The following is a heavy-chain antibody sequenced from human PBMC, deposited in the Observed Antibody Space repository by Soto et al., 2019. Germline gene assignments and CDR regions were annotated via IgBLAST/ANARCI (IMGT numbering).Heavy chain of an antibody. CDR2: IIPIFGTA. CDR3: ARGWNYVHGDY. D-gene: IGHD1-7*01. CDR1: GGTFSSYA. Sequence: GASVKVSCKASGGTFSSYAISWVRQAPGQGLEWMGGIIPIFGTANYAQKFQGRVTITADKSTSTAYMELSSLRSEDTAVYYCARGWNYVHGDYWGQGTLVTVSS. V-gene: IGHV1-69*06. J-gene: IGHJ4*02.